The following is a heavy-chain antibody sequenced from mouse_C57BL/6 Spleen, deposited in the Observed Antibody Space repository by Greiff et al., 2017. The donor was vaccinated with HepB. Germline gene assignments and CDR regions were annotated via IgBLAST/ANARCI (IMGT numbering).Heavy chain of an antibody. J-gene: IGHJ1*03. V-gene: IGHV1-53*01. CDR1: GYTFTSYW. D-gene: IGHD4-1*01. Sequence: QVQLQQPGTELVKPGASVKLSCKASGYTFTSYWMHWVKQRPGQGLEWIGNINPSNGGTNYNEKFKSKATLTVDKSSSTAYMQLSSLTSEDSAVYYCARVGSGTIYWYFDVWGTGTTVTVAS. CDR3: ARVGSGTIYWYFDV. CDR2: INPSNGGT.